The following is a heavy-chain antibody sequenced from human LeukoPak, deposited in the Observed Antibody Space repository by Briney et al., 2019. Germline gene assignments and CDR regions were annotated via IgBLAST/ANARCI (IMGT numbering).Heavy chain of an antibody. D-gene: IGHD6-13*01. CDR1: GFAFSTYA. V-gene: IGHV3-30*14. CDR2: ISYDGSVK. CDR3: ARDRDIGAAGTKYGMDV. J-gene: IGHJ6*02. Sequence: GGSLRLSCAASGFAFSTYAMHWVRQAPGKGLEWVAVISYDGSVKYYADSVKGRFTISRDNSKNTLYLQMNSLRAEDTAVYHCARDRDIGAAGTKYGMDVWGQGTTVTVSS.